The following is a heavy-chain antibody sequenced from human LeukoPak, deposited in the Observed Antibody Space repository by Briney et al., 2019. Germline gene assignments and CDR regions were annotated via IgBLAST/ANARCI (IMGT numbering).Heavy chain of an antibody. CDR3: ARDRPGDGYFDY. CDR1: EFTVSSND. V-gene: IGHV3-66*01. J-gene: IGHJ4*02. Sequence: GGSLRLSCAASEFTVSSNDMTWVRQIPGKGLEWVSIIYSGGNTYYTDSVKGRFTISRDNSKNTLYLQMNSLRAEDTAVFYCARDRPGDGYFDYWGQGTLVTVSS. CDR2: IYSGGNT. D-gene: IGHD3-10*01.